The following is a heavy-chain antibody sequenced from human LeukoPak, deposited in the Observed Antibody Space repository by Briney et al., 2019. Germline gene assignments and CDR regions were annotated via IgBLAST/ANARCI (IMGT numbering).Heavy chain of an antibody. CDR3: ARNPISRDYYYGMDV. CDR1: GVSISTYY. V-gene: IGHV4-4*07. CDR2: ICTSGST. D-gene: IGHD2-2*01. J-gene: IGHJ6*02. Sequence: YPSETLSLTCSVSGVSISTYYWSWIRQPAGKGLEWIGRICTSGSTNYNPSLKSRVTMSVDTSKNQFSLKLSSATAADTAVYYCARNPISRDYYYGMDVWGQGTTVTVSS.